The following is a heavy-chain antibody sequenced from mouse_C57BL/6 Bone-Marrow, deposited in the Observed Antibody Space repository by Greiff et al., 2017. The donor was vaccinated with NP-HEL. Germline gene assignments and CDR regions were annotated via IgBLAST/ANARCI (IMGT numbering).Heavy chain of an antibody. J-gene: IGHJ3*01. Sequence: EVKLVESGGGLVQPKGSLKLSCAASGFSFNTYAMNWVRQAPGKGLEWVARIRSKSNNYATYYADSVKDRFTISRDDSESMLYLQMNNLKTEDTAMYYCVRHVDYGTSFAYWGQGTLVTVSA. D-gene: IGHD1-1*01. CDR1: GFSFNTYA. V-gene: IGHV10-1*01. CDR3: VRHVDYGTSFAY. CDR2: IRSKSNNYAT.